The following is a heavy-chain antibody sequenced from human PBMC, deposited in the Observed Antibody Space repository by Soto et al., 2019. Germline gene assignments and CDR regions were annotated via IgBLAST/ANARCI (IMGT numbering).Heavy chain of an antibody. J-gene: IGHJ6*02. CDR2: ISYDGSNK. V-gene: IGHV3-30-3*01. Sequence: QVQLVESGGGVVQPGRSLRLSCAASGFTFSSYAMHWVRQAPGKGLEWVAVISYDGSNKYYADSVKGRFTISRDNSKNTMYLQMICLRAEDTAVYYCARVRALYSSSWYSHYYYYGMDVWGQGTTVTVSS. CDR1: GFTFSSYA. CDR3: ARVRALYSSSWYSHYYYYGMDV. D-gene: IGHD6-13*01.